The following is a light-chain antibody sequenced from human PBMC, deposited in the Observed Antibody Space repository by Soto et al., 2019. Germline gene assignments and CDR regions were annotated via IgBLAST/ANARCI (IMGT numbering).Light chain of an antibody. CDR2: GVS. V-gene: IGKV3-20*01. CDR3: HQYGSART. CDR1: QSVSSSY. J-gene: IGKJ1*01. Sequence: EIVLTQSPGTLSLSPGERATLSCRASQSVSSSYLSWYQQKPGQAPRLLIYGVSSTATGIPDRSSGSGSVTDFTLTITRLEPEDFAVYYCHQYGSARTFGQGTKVDIK.